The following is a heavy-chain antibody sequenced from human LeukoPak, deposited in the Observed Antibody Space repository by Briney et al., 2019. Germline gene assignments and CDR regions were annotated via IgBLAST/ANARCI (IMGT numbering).Heavy chain of an antibody. V-gene: IGHV1-8*01. CDR1: GYTFTSYV. CDR3: ARGPPNWGFDF. D-gene: IGHD7-27*01. CDR2: MSPNSGDT. Sequence: ASVKVSCKASGYTFTSYVINWVRHATGQGLEWMGWMSPNSGDTGYAQKFQGRVTMTRDTSISTAFMELTSLRSEDTAVYYCARGPPNWGFDFWGQGALVTVSS. J-gene: IGHJ4*02.